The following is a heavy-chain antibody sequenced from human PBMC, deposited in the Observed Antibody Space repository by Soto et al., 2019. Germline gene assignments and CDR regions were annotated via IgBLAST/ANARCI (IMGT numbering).Heavy chain of an antibody. CDR2: IYNSGST. D-gene: IGHD3-22*01. Sequence: PSETLSLTCTVSGGSISSYYWSWIRQTPGKGLEWIGYIYNSGSTNYNPSLKSRVTISVDTSKNQFSLKLSSVTAADTAVYYCARGLYDNSAYYFVVLWGQGTTVTVSS. V-gene: IGHV4-59*01. CDR3: ARGLYDNSAYYFVVL. J-gene: IGHJ6*02. CDR1: GGSISSYY.